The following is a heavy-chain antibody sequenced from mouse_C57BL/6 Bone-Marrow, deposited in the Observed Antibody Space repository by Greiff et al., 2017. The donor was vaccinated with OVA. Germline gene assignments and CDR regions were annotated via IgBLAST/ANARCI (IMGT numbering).Heavy chain of an antibody. V-gene: IGHV1-54*01. Sequence: VQLQQSGAELARPGASVKLSCKASGYAFTNYLIEWVKQRPGQGLEWIGVINPGSGGTNYNEKFKGKATLTADKSSSTAYMQLSSLTSEDSAVYFCARNRFYGSSYGGFAYWGQGTLVTVSA. CDR3: ARNRFYGSSYGGFAY. J-gene: IGHJ3*01. CDR1: GYAFTNYL. D-gene: IGHD1-1*01. CDR2: INPGSGGT.